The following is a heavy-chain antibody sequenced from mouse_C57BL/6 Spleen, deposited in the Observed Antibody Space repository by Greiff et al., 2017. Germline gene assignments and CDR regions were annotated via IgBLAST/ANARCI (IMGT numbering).Heavy chain of an antibody. Sequence: VQLQQPGTELVKPGASVKLSCKASGYTFTSYWMHWVKQRPGQGLEWIGNINPSNGGTNYNEKFKSKDTLTVDKSSSTAYMQLSSLTSEDSAVYYCARDPFGGNYGDYYAMDYWGQGTSVTVSS. CDR1: GYTFTSYW. CDR2: INPSNGGT. CDR3: ARDPFGGNYGDYYAMDY. J-gene: IGHJ4*01. V-gene: IGHV1-53*01. D-gene: IGHD2-1*01.